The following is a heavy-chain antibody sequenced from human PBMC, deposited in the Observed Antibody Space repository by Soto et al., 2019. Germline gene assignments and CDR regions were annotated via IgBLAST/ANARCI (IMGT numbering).Heavy chain of an antibody. CDR1: GFTFSSYA. CDR2: ISGSGGST. CDR3: ATQDARNPNDYYFDY. D-gene: IGHD3-3*01. V-gene: IGHV3-23*01. Sequence: GVLRLSCAASGFTFSSYAMSWVRQAPGKGLEWVSAISGSGGSTYYADSVKGRFTISRDNSKNTLYLQMNSLRAEDTAVYYCATQDARNPNDYYFDYWGQGTLVTVSS. J-gene: IGHJ4*02.